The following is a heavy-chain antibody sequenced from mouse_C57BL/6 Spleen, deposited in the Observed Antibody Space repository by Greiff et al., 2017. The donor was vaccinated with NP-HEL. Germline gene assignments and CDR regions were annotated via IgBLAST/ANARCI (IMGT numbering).Heavy chain of an antibody. V-gene: IGHV1-50*01. CDR3: ARKGENFDV. Sequence: QVQLQQPGAELVKPGASVKLSCKASGYTFTSYWMQWVKQRPGQGLEWIGEIDPSDSYTNYNQKFKGKATLTVDTSSSTAYMQLSSLTSEDAAVYYCARKGENFDVWGTGTTVTVSS. CDR2: IDPSDSYT. CDR1: GYTFTSYW. J-gene: IGHJ1*03.